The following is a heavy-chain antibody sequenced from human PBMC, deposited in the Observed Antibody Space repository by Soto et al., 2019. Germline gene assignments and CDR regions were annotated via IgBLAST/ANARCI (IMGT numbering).Heavy chain of an antibody. V-gene: IGHV3-30-3*01. CDR3: ARAHGRGDYSGKSFDI. CDR2: ISYDGSNK. D-gene: IGHD4-17*01. J-gene: IGHJ3*02. CDR1: GFTFSSYA. Sequence: GGSLRLSCAASGFTFSSYAMHWVRQAPGKGLEWVAVISYDGSNKYYADSVKGRFTISRDNSKNTLYLQMNSLRAEDTAVYYCARAHGRGDYSGKSFDIWGQGTMVTVSS.